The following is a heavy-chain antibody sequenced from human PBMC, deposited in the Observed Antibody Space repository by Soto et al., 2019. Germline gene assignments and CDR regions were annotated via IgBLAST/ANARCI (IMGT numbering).Heavy chain of an antibody. CDR3: ARPVSLYGDFVPVDF. CDR2: ISYDGSNE. V-gene: IGHV3-30-3*01. Sequence: QVQLVESGGGVVQPGRSLRLSCAASGFTFSRDAMHWVRQAPGKGLEWVAVISYDGSNEYYADSVKGRFTISRDNSKDTLYLQINSLRTEDKAVYYCARPVSLYGDFVPVDFWGQGTLVTVSS. D-gene: IGHD4-17*01. J-gene: IGHJ4*02. CDR1: GFTFSRDA.